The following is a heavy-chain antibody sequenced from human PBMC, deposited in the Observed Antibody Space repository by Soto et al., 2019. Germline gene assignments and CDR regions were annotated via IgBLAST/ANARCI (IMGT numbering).Heavy chain of an antibody. J-gene: IGHJ4*02. Sequence: SETLSLTCAVSGGSISSSNWWSWVRQPPGKGLEWIGEIYHSGSPNYHPSLKSRVTISVHKSKNQFSLKLSSVTAADTAVYYCASWEDCSGGSCYFDYWGQGTLVTVS. D-gene: IGHD2-15*01. CDR3: ASWEDCSGGSCYFDY. CDR1: GGSISSSNW. V-gene: IGHV4-4*02. CDR2: IYHSGSP.